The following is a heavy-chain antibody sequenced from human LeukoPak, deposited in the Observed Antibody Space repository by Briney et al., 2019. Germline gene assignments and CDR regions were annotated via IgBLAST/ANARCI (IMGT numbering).Heavy chain of an antibody. CDR2: IKSKTDGGTT. Sequence: GGSLRLSCAASGFTFSNAWMSWVRQAPGKGLEWVGRIKSKTDGGTTDYAAPVKGRFTISRDDSKNTLYLQMNSLKTEDTVVYYCTTVVYYDILTGYKSWGQGTLVTVSS. D-gene: IGHD3-9*01. CDR3: TTVVYYDILTGYKS. V-gene: IGHV3-15*01. CDR1: GFTFSNAW. J-gene: IGHJ4*02.